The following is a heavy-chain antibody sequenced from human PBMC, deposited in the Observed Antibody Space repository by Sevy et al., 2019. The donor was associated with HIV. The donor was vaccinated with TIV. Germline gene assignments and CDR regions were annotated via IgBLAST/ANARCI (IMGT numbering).Heavy chain of an antibody. CDR2: ISYDGRNNK. CDR1: GFTFSDYR. V-gene: IGHV3-30*04. CDR3: ARDRGEILSSAFDY. Sequence: GSLRLSCAASGFTFSDYRMHWVRPAPGKGLEWVAVISYDGRNNKYNADSVKGRFTISRDNSKNTVYLQMNSLRAEDTAIYYCARDRGEILSSAFDYWGQGTLVTVSS. D-gene: IGHD3-16*01. J-gene: IGHJ4*02.